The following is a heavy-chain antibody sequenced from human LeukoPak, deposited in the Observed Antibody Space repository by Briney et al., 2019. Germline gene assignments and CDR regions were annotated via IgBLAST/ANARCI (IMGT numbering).Heavy chain of an antibody. V-gene: IGHV4-59*01. CDR3: ARTGSTVTMLYPFDH. J-gene: IGHJ4*02. Sequence: KPSETLSLTCTVSGCALRSYYWSWIRQPPRKGLEGIGYIYYSGSTNYNPSLKSRVSISVDTSKNQFSLKLSSVTAADTAVYYCARTGSTVTMLYPFDHWGQGTLVTVSS. CDR1: GCALRSYY. CDR2: IYYSGST. D-gene: IGHD4-17*01.